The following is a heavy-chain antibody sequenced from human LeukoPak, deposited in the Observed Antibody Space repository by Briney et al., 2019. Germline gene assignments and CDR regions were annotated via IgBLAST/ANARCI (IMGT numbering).Heavy chain of an antibody. J-gene: IGHJ4*02. CDR3: ASRLGRWGYFDY. D-gene: IGHD3-16*01. CDR2: IYYSGST. Sequence: SETLSVTCTVSGGSISSYYWSWIRQPPGKGLEWIGYIYYSGSTNYNPSLKSRVTISVDTSKNQFSLKLSSVTAADTAVYYCASRLGRWGYFDYWGQGTLVTVSS. V-gene: IGHV4-59*01. CDR1: GGSISSYY.